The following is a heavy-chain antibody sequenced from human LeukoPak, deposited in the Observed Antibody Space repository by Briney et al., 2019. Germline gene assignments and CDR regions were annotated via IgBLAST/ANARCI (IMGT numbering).Heavy chain of an antibody. CDR2: INPNSGGT. J-gene: IGHJ4*02. CDR3: ARSSSGYPQTFDY. Sequence: ASVKVSCKASGYTFTGYYMHWVRQAPGQGLEWMGWINPNSGGTNYAQKFQGRVTMTRDTSISTAYMELSRLRSDDTAVYYCARSSSGYPQTFDYWGQGTLVTVSS. V-gene: IGHV1-2*02. CDR1: GYTFTGYY. D-gene: IGHD3-22*01.